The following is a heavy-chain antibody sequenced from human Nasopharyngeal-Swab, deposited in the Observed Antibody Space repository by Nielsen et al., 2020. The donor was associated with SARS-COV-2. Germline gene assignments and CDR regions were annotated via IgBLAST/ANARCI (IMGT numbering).Heavy chain of an antibody. J-gene: IGHJ4*02. D-gene: IGHD3-3*01. Sequence: GSLKISCAASGFSFSEYYMSWIRQAPGKGLEWISDISSSGSITHYADSMKGRFTISRDNAKKSLYLQMNSLRAEDTAVYYCARLKYDFWNGPPEDYWGQGTLVTVSS. CDR3: ARLKYDFWNGPPEDY. V-gene: IGHV3-11*04. CDR1: GFSFSEYY. CDR2: ISSSGSIT.